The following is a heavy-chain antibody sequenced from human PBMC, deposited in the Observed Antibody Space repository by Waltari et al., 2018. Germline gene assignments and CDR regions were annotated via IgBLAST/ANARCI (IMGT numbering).Heavy chain of an antibody. CDR2: ISSYNINT. CDR3: ARDKGEVAGMDY. D-gene: IGHD6-19*01. Sequence: QVQLVQSGVEMRRPGASVKVSCKASGYGITTYGVSWVRQAPGQGLKWMGRISSYNINTNYAQKFQVRVTMTTDTSTNTAYMELGSLTADDTAVYYCARDKGEVAGMDYWGQGTLVTVSS. V-gene: IGHV1-18*04. CDR1: GYGITTYG. J-gene: IGHJ4*02.